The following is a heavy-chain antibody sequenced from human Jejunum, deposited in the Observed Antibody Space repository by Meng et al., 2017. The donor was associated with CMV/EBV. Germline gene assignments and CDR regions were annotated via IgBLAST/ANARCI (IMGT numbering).Heavy chain of an antibody. V-gene: IGHV4-39*06. CDR2: IYSSGST. D-gene: IGHD2-2*01. Sequence: RLQLQEQGPGLVKPSEPLSLTCTVLGDSITSNTFYWGWIRQPPGKGLEWIGSIYSSGSTYYNPSLKSRVTISIDTSKNQFSLKLTSVTAADTAVYYCARDCCSYRSWFDPWGQGTLVTVSS. J-gene: IGHJ5*02. CDR1: GDSITSNTFY. CDR3: ARDCCSYRSWFDP.